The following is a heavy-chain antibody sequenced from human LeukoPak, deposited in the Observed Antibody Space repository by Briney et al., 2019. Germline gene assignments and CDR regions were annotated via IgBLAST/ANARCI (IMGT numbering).Heavy chain of an antibody. V-gene: IGHV3-21*01. D-gene: IGHD4-17*01. CDR1: GFTFSSYS. CDR3: ARDYGDPYYFDY. Sequence: GGSLRLSCAASGFTFSSYSMNWVRQAPGKGLEWLSSISSSSSYIYYADSVKGRFTISRDNAKNSLYLQMNSLRAEDTAVYYCARDYGDPYYFDYWGQGTLVTVSS. J-gene: IGHJ4*02. CDR2: ISSSSSYI.